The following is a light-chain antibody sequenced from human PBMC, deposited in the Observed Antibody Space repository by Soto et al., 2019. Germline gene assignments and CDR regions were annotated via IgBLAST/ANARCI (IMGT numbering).Light chain of an antibody. Sequence: QSVLSQPASVSGSPGQSITISCTGTSSDVGGFEYVSWYQHQPGKAPKLIIYDVTKRPSGVSNRFSGSKSGNTASLTISGIQAEEEGDYYCGSITRSSTSVFGTGTKVTV. CDR2: DVT. CDR1: SSDVGGFEY. V-gene: IGLV2-14*01. CDR3: GSITRSSTSV. J-gene: IGLJ1*01.